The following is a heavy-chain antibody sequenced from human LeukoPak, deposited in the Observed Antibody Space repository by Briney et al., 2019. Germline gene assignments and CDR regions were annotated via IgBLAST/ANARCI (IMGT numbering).Heavy chain of an antibody. D-gene: IGHD2-2*02. CDR2: ISAYNGNK. CDR3: ARLYCSSTSCYTGVYMDV. J-gene: IGHJ6*02. V-gene: IGHV1-18*01. CDR1: GYTFTSYG. Sequence: ASVKVSCKASGYTFTSYGISWLRQAPGQGLEWMGWISAYNGNKNYAQKLQGRVTMTTDTSTSTAYMELRSLRSDDTAVYYCARLYCSSTSCYTGVYMDVWGQGTSVTVSS.